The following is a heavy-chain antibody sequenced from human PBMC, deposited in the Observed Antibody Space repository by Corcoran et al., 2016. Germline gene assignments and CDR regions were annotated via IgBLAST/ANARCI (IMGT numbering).Heavy chain of an antibody. V-gene: IGHV3-74*01. CDR3: ARVPQPNYYYDSSGYYPN. Sequence: EVQLVESGGGLVQPGGSLRLSCAASGFTFSSYWMHWVRQAPGKGLVWVSRINSDGSSTSYADSVKGRFTISRDNAKNTLYLQMNSLRAEDTAVYYCARVPQPNYYYDSSGYYPNRGQGTLVTVSS. D-gene: IGHD3-22*01. J-gene: IGHJ4*02. CDR1: GFTFSSYW. CDR2: INSDGSST.